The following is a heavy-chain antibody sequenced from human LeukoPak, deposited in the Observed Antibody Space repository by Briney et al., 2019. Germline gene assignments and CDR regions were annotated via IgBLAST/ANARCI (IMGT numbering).Heavy chain of an antibody. CDR3: TTGSYYDILNGYSY. D-gene: IGHD3-9*01. CDR2: IKSKTDGGTT. Sequence: GGSLRLSCAASGFTFSNAWMSCVRQAPGKGLEWVGRIKSKTDGGTTDYAAPVKGRFTISRDDSKNTLYLQMNSLKTEDTAVYYCTTGSYYDILNGYSYWGQGTLVTVSS. V-gene: IGHV3-15*01. CDR1: GFTFSNAW. J-gene: IGHJ4*02.